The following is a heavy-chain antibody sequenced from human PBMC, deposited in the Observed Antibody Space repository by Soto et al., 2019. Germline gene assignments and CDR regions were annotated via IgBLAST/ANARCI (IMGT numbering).Heavy chain of an antibody. CDR3: ARNVVVVPAAIGGPWGCYYYGMDV. CDR1: GGTFSSYA. V-gene: IGHV1-69*13. Sequence: SVKVSCKASGGTFSSYAISWVRQAPGQGLEWMGGIIPIFGTANYAQKFQGRVAITADESTSTAYMELSSLRSEDTAVYYCARNVVVVPAAIGGPWGCYYYGMDVWGQGXTVTVYS. CDR2: IIPIFGTA. J-gene: IGHJ6*02. D-gene: IGHD2-2*01.